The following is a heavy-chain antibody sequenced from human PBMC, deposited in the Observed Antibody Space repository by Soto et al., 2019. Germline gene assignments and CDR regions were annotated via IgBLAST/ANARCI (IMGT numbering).Heavy chain of an antibody. CDR2: ISGSGGST. J-gene: IGHJ4*02. CDR1: GFTFSSYA. Sequence: GGSLRLSCAASGFTFSSYAMSWVRQAPGKGLEWVSAISGSGGSTYYADSVKGRFTISRDNPKNTLYLQMNSLRAEDTAVYYCAKDKVRRGVLGILLLSSNFDYWGQGTLVTVSS. CDR3: AKDKVRRGVLGILLLSSNFDY. V-gene: IGHV3-23*01. D-gene: IGHD2-15*01.